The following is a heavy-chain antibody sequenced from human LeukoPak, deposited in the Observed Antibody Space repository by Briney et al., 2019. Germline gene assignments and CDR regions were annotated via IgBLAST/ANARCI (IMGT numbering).Heavy chain of an antibody. CDR1: GGSITSTSYY. Sequence: SETLSLTCTVSGGSITSTSYYWGWIRQPPGKGLDWIGSIYYSGNTYYNPSLKSRVTISVDTSKNQFSLKLSSVTAADTALYYCARHSLRFEPDWFDPWGQGTLVTVSS. J-gene: IGHJ5*02. CDR2: IYYSGNT. CDR3: ARHSLRFEPDWFDP. V-gene: IGHV4-39*01. D-gene: IGHD3-16*01.